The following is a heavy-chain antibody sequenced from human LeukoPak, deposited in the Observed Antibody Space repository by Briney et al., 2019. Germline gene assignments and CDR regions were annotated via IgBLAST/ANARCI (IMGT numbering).Heavy chain of an antibody. J-gene: IGHJ2*01. Sequence: VSVSFKPSVFTFTNSPMQWVGQARGQRREWIGWIVVGNGNTNYPQKFQESVTITRDMSTSTAYMELSSLRSEDTAVYYCAAVGATTFWYFDLWGRGTLVTV. CDR3: AAVGATTFWYFDL. CDR2: IVVGNGNT. D-gene: IGHD1-26*01. V-gene: IGHV1-58*02. CDR1: VFTFTNSP.